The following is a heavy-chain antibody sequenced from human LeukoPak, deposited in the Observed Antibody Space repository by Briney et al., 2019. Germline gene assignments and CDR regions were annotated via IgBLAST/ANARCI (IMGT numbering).Heavy chain of an antibody. J-gene: IGHJ4*02. CDR2: IYYSGST. D-gene: IGHD5-24*01. CDR3: ATDDGYKVDY. CDR1: GGSISSYY. V-gene: IGHV4-59*01. Sequence: SETLSLTCTVSGGSISSYYWSWIRQPPGKGLEWIGYIYYSGSTNYNPSLKSRVTISVDTSKNQFSLKLSSVTAADTAVYYCATDDGYKVDYWGQGTLVTVSS.